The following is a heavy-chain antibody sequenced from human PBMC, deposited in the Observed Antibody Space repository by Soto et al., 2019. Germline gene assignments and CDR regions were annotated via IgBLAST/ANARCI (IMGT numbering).Heavy chain of an antibody. Sequence: GASVKVSCKASGGTFSSYTISWVRQAPGQGLEWMGRIIPILGIANYAQKFQGRVPITADKSTSTAYMELSSLRSEDTAVYYCARDGIVATKYLFDYWGQGTLVTVSS. D-gene: IGHD5-12*01. J-gene: IGHJ4*02. CDR1: GGTFSSYT. CDR2: IIPILGIA. V-gene: IGHV1-69*04. CDR3: ARDGIVATKYLFDY.